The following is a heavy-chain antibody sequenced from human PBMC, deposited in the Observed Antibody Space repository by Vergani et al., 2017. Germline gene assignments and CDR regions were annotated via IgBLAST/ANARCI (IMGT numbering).Heavy chain of an antibody. CDR1: GYTFTSYG. V-gene: IGHV1-18*01. CDR3: ARDLSATGTYYMDV. D-gene: IGHD1-1*01. J-gene: IGHJ6*03. Sequence: QVQLVQSGAEVKKPGASVKVSCKASGYTFTSYGISWVRQAPGQGLEWMGWINAYNGNKNYAQNLQGRVTITKDTSTSAAYMELRSLRSDDTAVYYCARDLSATGTYYMDVWGKGTTVTVSS. CDR2: INAYNGNK.